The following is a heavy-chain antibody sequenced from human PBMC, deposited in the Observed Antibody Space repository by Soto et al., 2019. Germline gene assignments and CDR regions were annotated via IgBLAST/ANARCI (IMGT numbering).Heavy chain of an antibody. CDR3: ARGAIGDGSSWYGGWFDP. CDR1: GGTFSSYA. J-gene: IGHJ5*02. Sequence: QVQLVQSGAEVKKPGSSVKVSCKASGGTFSSYAISWVRQAPGQGLEWMGGIIPMFGTANYAQKFQGRVTITADESTRTAYMELGSLRSEDTAVYYCARGAIGDGSSWYGGWFDPWGQGTLVTVSS. V-gene: IGHV1-69*12. CDR2: IIPMFGTA. D-gene: IGHD6-13*01.